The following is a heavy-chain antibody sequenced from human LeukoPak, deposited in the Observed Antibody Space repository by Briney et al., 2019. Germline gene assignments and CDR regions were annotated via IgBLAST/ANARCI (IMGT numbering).Heavy chain of an antibody. CDR2: IRYDGSDK. V-gene: IGHV3-30*02. CDR1: GFTFSSYG. D-gene: IGHD3-10*01. J-gene: IGHJ4*02. CDR3: AKRYYGSGRHSFDY. Sequence: PGGSLRLSCAASGFTFSSYGMHWVRQAPGKGLEWVAFIRYDGSDKYYADSVKGRFTISRDNSKNTLYLQMNSLRAEDTAVYYCAKRYYGSGRHSFDYWGQGTLVTVSS.